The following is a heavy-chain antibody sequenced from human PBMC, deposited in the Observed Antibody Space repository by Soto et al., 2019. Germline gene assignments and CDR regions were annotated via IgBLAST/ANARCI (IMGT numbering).Heavy chain of an antibody. Sequence: PGGALGVKCAASGFTESSNYMSWVRKAPGKGLEWVSVIYSGGSTHYADSVKGRFTISRDNSKNTLYLQMNSLRAEDTAVYYCARDPEYYYDSSGYYYGSNQASWGQGTMVTVSS. V-gene: IGHV3-53*01. J-gene: IGHJ3*01. D-gene: IGHD3-22*01. CDR1: GFTESSNY. CDR3: ARDPEYYYDSSGYYYGSNQAS. CDR2: IYSGGST.